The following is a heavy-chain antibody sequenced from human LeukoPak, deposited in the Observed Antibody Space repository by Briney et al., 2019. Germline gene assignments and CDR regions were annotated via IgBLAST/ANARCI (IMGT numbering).Heavy chain of an antibody. CDR3: AKVGFSEMEWLLYSDH. J-gene: IGHJ4*02. CDR2: ISYDGYNK. V-gene: IGHV3-30-3*01. CDR1: GFAFSSYA. D-gene: IGHD3-3*01. Sequence: QPGGSLRLSCAASGFAFSSYAMHWVRQAPGKGLEWVAVISYDGYNKYDADSVKGRFTISRDNSKNTLYLQMNSLRAEDTAVYYCAKVGFSEMEWLLYSDHWGQGTLVTVSS.